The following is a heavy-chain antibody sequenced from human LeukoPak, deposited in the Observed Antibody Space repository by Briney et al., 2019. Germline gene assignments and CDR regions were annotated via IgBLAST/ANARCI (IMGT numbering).Heavy chain of an antibody. D-gene: IGHD2-21*02. Sequence: SETLSLTCTVSGGSISSGGYYWSWLRQHPGKGLKWIGYIYYSGSTYYNPSLKSRVTISVDTSKNQFSLKLSSVTAADTAVYYCASTEDCGGDCYQAYFDYWGQGTLVTVSS. CDR1: GGSISSGGYY. V-gene: IGHV4-31*03. CDR3: ASTEDCGGDCYQAYFDY. CDR2: IYYSGST. J-gene: IGHJ4*02.